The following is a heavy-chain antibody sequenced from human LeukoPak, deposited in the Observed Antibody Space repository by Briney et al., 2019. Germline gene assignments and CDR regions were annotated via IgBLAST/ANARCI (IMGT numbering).Heavy chain of an antibody. CDR2: IYHSAHT. CDR1: GSSISTGLY. V-gene: IGHV4-38-2*02. Sequence: SETLSLTCTVSGSSISTGLYWGWIRQSPGKGLEWIGHIYHSAHTYYNPSLKSRVTISVDTSKNQFSLNLTSVTAADTAVYYCARLSYYYVNNGYCYFDYWGQGTLATVSS. CDR3: ARLSYYYVNNGYCYFDY. D-gene: IGHD3-22*01. J-gene: IGHJ4*02.